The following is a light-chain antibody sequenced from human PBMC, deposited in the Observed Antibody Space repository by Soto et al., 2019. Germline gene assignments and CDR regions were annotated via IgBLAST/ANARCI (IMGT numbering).Light chain of an antibody. J-gene: IGKJ5*01. Sequence: EILLTQSPYNLSLSPGDRSILSSRASQSVSISLAWYQQKPGQAPRLLIYGAFTRATGIPARFSGSGSGTEFTLTISSLQSEDFAVYYCQQDYDWPITVGQGTRLEI. CDR1: QSVSIS. CDR2: GAF. CDR3: QQDYDWPIT. V-gene: IGKV3-15*01.